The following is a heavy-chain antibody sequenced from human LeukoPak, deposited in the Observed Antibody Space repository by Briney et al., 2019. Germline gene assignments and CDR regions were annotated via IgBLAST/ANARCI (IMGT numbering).Heavy chain of an antibody. CDR2: IYYSGST. CDR3: ARHLISYFDY. D-gene: IGHD2-8*01. V-gene: IGHV4-61*05. CDR1: GGSISSSSYY. J-gene: IGHJ4*02. Sequence: PSETLSVTCTVSGGSISSSSYYWSWIRQPPGKGLEWIGYIYYSGSTNYNPSLKSRVTISVDTSKNQFSLNLSSVTAADTAMYYCARHLISYFDYWGLGTLITVSS.